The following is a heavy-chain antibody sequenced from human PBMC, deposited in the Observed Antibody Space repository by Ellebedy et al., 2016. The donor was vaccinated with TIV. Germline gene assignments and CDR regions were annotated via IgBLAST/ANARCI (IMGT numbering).Heavy chain of an antibody. CDR2: YDPESGEI. CDR1: TYTLSELS. D-gene: IGHD1-20*01. Sequence: ASVKVSXXVSTYTLSELSMHWVRQAPGKGLEWMGGYDPESGEIVYAQKFRGRVTMTEDRSIDTVYMELRSLRPEDTATYYCATEGVEGIPGKYLWGRGTRVSVFS. CDR3: ATEGVEGIPGKYL. V-gene: IGHV1-24*01. J-gene: IGHJ4*02.